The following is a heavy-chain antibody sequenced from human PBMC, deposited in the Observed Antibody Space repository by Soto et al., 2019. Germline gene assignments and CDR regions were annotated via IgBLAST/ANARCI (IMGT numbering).Heavy chain of an antibody. Sequence: QVQLVQSGAEVKKPGASVKVSCKASGYTFTSYGISWVRQAPGQGLEWMGWISAYNGNTNYAQKLQGRVTMNTDTTTSTSYMELRRLSSDDTAVYYCARESSSRCNDYWGQGTLVTVSS. CDR2: ISAYNGNT. CDR3: ARESSSRCNDY. CDR1: GYTFTSYG. D-gene: IGHD6-13*01. J-gene: IGHJ4*02. V-gene: IGHV1-18*01.